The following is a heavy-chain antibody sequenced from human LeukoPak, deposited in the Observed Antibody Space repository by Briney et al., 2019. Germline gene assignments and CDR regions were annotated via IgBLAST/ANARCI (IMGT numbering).Heavy chain of an antibody. D-gene: IGHD3-3*01. CDR3: ARAPITIFGVVIIKEDRYFDY. CDR1: GVTVSSSY. V-gene: IGHV3-53*01. J-gene: IGHJ4*01. Sequence: RXSXXXSGVTVSSSYMYWVRQAPGKGLEWVSFLYRGDSAIYAESVRGRFTISRDNSKNTLYLLMNSLIPEDTAVYYCARAPITIFGVVIIKEDRYFDYWGQGTLVTVSS. CDR2: LYRGDSA.